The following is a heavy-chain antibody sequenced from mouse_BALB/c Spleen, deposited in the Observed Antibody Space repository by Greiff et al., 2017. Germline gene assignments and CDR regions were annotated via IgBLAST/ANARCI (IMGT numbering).Heavy chain of an antibody. CDR1: GFSLTDYG. J-gene: IGHJ2*01. CDR3: AKPRNNYWGYFDY. CDR2: IWGGGST. D-gene: IGHD1-3*01. V-gene: IGHV2-6-5*01. Sequence: VKLMESGPGLVAPSQSLSITCTVSGFSLTDYGVSWIRQPPGKGLEWLGVIWGGGSTYYNSALKSRLSISKDNSKGQVFLKMNSLQTEGTAMYYSAKPRNNYWGYFDYWGQGTTLTVSS.